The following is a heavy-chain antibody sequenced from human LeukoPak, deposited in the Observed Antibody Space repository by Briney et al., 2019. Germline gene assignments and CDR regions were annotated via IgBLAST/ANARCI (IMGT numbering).Heavy chain of an antibody. CDR1: GGSISSSNYY. Sequence: SETLSLTCTVSGGSISSSNYYWGWIRHPPGKGLEWIGNIYYSGTTYCNPSLRSRLTMSVDTSKNQFSLKLTSVTAADTAVYYCARSWGFGEFDYWGQGTLVTISS. CDR2: IYYSGTT. V-gene: IGHV4-39*01. D-gene: IGHD3-10*01. J-gene: IGHJ4*02. CDR3: ARSWGFGEFDY.